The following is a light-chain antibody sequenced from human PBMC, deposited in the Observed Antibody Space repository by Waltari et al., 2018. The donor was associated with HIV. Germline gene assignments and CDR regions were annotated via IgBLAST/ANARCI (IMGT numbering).Light chain of an antibody. CDR2: LEN. J-gene: IGLJ2*01. CDR3: QAWDNITAV. CDR1: KLGDKF. V-gene: IGLV3-1*01. Sequence: SYELTQPPSVSVSPGQTASITCPGDKLGDKFASWYQQKPGQSPVLVSYLENERPSRMPERFSGSNSVTTATLTISGTQALDEADYFCQAWDNITAVFGGGTKVTVL.